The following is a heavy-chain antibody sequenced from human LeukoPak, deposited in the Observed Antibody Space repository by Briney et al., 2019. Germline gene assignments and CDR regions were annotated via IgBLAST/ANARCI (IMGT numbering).Heavy chain of an antibody. CDR1: GYTFTSYA. CDR3: ARAGFGELFLQS. V-gene: IGHV1-3*01. D-gene: IGHD3-10*01. J-gene: IGHJ4*02. CDR2: INAGNGNT. Sequence: VASVMVSCKASGYTFTSYAMHWVRHAPGQRLEWMGWINAGNGNTKYSQKFQGRVTITRDTSASTAYMELSSLRSEDTAVYYCARAGFGELFLQSWGQGTLVTVSS.